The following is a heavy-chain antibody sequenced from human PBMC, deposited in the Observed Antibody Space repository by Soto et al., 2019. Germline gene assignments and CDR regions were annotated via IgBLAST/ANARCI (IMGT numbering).Heavy chain of an antibody. CDR3: ASSIAVAVAGY. CDR1: GGSFSGYY. D-gene: IGHD6-19*01. J-gene: IGHJ4*02. Sequence: QVQLQQWGAGLLKPSETLSLTCAVYGGSFSGYYWSWIRQPPGKGPEWIGEVNHSGSTNYNPSLKSVATRSVDTSKNQFSLKLSSVTAADTAVYYCASSIAVAVAGYWGQGTLVTVSS. V-gene: IGHV4-34*01. CDR2: VNHSGST.